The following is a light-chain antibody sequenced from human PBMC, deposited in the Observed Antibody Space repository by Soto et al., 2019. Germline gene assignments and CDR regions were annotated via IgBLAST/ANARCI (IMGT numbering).Light chain of an antibody. Sequence: DLVMTQSPLSLPVTPGEPASISCRSSQSLLHSNGYNYLDWYLQKPGQSPQLLIYLGSNRASGVPDRFSGCGSGTDSTLKISRVEAEDVGVYYCMQALQTPSTFGQGTKVEIK. CDR2: LGS. CDR3: MQALQTPST. V-gene: IGKV2-28*01. J-gene: IGKJ1*01. CDR1: QSLLHSNGYNY.